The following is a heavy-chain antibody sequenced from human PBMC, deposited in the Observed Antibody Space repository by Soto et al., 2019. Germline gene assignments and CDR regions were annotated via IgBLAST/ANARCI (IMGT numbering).Heavy chain of an antibody. CDR1: GGTFSSYA. CDR2: IIPIFGTA. CDR3: ARVRVTPNYYYYYGMDV. J-gene: IGHJ6*02. V-gene: IGHV1-69*13. Sequence: GASVKVSCKASGGTFSSYAISWVRQAPGQGLEWMGGIIPIFGTANYAQKFQGRVTITADESTSTAYMELSSLRSEDTAVYYCARVRVTPNYYYYYGMDVWGQGTTVTVSS. D-gene: IGHD2-21*02.